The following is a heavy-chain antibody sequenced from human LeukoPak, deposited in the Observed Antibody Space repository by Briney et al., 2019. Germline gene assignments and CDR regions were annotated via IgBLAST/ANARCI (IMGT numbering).Heavy chain of an antibody. CDR1: GGSISSYY. V-gene: IGHV4-59*01. D-gene: IGHD3-3*01. Sequence: SETLSLTCTVSGGSISSYYWSWIRQPPGKGLEWIGYIYYSGSTNYNPSLKSRVTISVDTSKNQFSLKLSSVTAADTAVYYCARELVDDFWSGRAWFGPWGQGTLVTVSS. CDR3: ARELVDDFWSGRAWFGP. CDR2: IYYSGST. J-gene: IGHJ5*02.